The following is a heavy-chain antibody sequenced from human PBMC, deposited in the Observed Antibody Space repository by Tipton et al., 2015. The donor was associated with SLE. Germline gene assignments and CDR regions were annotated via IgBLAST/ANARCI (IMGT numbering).Heavy chain of an antibody. Sequence: TLSLTCTVSGGSIRNYFWHWIRQSPGKGLEWIGYVYDSGTTKYNPSLKSRLPISVDTSTSHFSLKLTSVTAADTAIYYCARGSRWFDDFWSGYPLGNWFDPWGQGTLVTVSS. CDR3: ARGSRWFDDFWSGYPLGNWFDP. J-gene: IGHJ5*02. CDR1: GGSIRNYF. D-gene: IGHD3-3*01. CDR2: VYDSGTT. V-gene: IGHV4-59*01.